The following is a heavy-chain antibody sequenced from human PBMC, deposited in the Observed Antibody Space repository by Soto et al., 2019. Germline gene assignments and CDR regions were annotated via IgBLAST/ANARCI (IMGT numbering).Heavy chain of an antibody. CDR2: IVPLFGTA. CDR3: ARQFDYETSGYYYAY. V-gene: IGHV1-69*13. Sequence: ASVKVSCKAAGGTFNKYAIDWVRQVPGQGLEWMGGIVPLFGTANYAQKFQGRVTITADEATNTAYMELRSLRSEDTAVYYCARQFDYETSGYYYAYWGQGTLVTVS. CDR1: GGTFNKYA. D-gene: IGHD3-22*01. J-gene: IGHJ4*02.